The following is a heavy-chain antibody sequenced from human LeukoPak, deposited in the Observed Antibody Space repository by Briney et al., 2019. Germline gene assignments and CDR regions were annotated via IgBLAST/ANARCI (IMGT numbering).Heavy chain of an antibody. D-gene: IGHD6-13*01. Sequence: ASVKVSCKASGGTFTSYAISWVRQAPGQGLEWMGGIIPIFGTANYAQKFQGRVTITADESTSTAYMELSSLRSEDTAVYYCARDPAEGSSWYYFDYWGQGTLVTVSS. CDR3: ARDPAEGSSWYYFDY. V-gene: IGHV1-69*01. CDR2: IIPIFGTA. J-gene: IGHJ4*02. CDR1: GGTFTSYA.